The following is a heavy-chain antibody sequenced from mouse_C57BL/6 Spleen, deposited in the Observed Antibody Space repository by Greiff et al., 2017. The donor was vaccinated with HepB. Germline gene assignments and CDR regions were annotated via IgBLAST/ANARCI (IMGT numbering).Heavy chain of an antibody. CDR3: AREELTGAFFGC. Sequence: VQLQQPGAELVKPGASVKMSCKASGYTFTSYWITWVKQRPGQGLEWIGGIYPGSGSTNYNEKFKSKATLTVDTSSSTAYMQLSSLTSEDSAVYYGAREELTGAFFGCWGEKTLVTVSA. D-gene: IGHD4-1*01. J-gene: IGHJ3*01. CDR2: IYPGSGST. V-gene: IGHV1-55*01. CDR1: GYTFTSYW.